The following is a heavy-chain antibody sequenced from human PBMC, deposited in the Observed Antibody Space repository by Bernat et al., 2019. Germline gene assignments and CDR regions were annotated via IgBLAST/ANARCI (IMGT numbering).Heavy chain of an antibody. Sequence: EVQLLESGGGLVEPGGSLRLSCVASGFTFSIYAMSWVRQAPGKGLEWVSAISGSGYGTYYADSVKGRFTISRDNSKNTLYLQLNSLRAEDTAVYYCATYGVDVAVAATRYFDNWGQGALVTVSS. CDR2: ISGSGYGT. CDR1: GFTFSIYA. D-gene: IGHD6-19*01. J-gene: IGHJ4*02. V-gene: IGHV3-23*01. CDR3: ATYGVDVAVAATRYFDN.